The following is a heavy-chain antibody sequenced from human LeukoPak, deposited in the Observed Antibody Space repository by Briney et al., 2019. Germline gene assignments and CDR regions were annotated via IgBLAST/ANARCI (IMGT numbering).Heavy chain of an antibody. CDR1: GYTFTNYD. V-gene: IGHV1-8*01. CDR2: MTPNSGNT. CDR3: AFCGGDCGGAFDV. D-gene: IGHD2-21*02. J-gene: IGHJ3*01. Sequence: ASVKVSCKAPGYTFTNYDINWLRQATGQGLEWMAWMTPNSGNTGHEQKFQGRVTMTRDISISTAYMELGSLRSEDTAVYYCAFCGGDCGGAFDVWGQGTMVTVSS.